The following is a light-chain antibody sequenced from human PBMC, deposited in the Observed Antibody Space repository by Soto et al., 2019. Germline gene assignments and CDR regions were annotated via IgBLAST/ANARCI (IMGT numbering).Light chain of an antibody. CDR3: QQYETYSGT. Sequence: DIQMTQSPSSLSASAGGRVTITCRASQIINTWLAWYQQKPGKAPKLVIYRASNLVNGVPSRFSGSGSGTEFTLTINSLQPDDFSIYSCQQYETYSGTFGPGTKVDL. CDR2: RAS. V-gene: IGKV1-5*03. J-gene: IGKJ3*01. CDR1: QIINTW.